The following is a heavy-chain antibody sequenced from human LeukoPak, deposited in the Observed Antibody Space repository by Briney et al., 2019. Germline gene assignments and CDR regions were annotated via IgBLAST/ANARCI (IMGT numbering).Heavy chain of an antibody. D-gene: IGHD3-22*01. CDR2: IKQDGSEK. V-gene: IGHV3-7*01. J-gene: IGHJ4*02. CDR1: GFTFSSYW. Sequence: QPGGSLRLSCAASGFTFSSYWMSWVRQAPGKGLEWVANIKQDGSEKYYVDSVKGRFTISRDNAKNSLYLQMNSLRAEDTAVYYCARVIPPQYYYDSSGYYLTDAFDYWGQGTLVTVPS. CDR3: ARVIPPQYYYDSSGYYLTDAFDY.